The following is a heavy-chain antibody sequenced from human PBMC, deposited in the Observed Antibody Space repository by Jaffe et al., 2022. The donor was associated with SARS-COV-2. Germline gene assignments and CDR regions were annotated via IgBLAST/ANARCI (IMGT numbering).Heavy chain of an antibody. CDR3: ARDALGWSGYYPTREYGMDV. CDR2: IYSGGST. D-gene: IGHD3-3*01. Sequence: EVQLVESGGGLVQPGGSLRLSCAASGFTVSSNYMSWVRQAPGKGLEWVSVIYSGGSTYYADSVKGRFTISRDNSKNTLYLQMNSLRAEDTAVYYCARDALGWSGYYPTREYGMDVWGQGTTVTVSS. CDR1: GFTVSSNY. J-gene: IGHJ6*02. V-gene: IGHV3-66*02.